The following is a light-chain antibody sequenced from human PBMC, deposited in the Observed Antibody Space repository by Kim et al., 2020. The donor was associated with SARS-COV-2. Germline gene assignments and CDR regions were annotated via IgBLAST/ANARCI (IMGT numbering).Light chain of an antibody. CDR1: QRVSS. Sequence: SLSPGERATLSCRASQRVSSIAWYQQKPGQASSLLIYGAFTRATGIPDRFSGSGSGTDFTLTISRLEPEDFAVYFCQQHGSSPITFGQGTRLEIK. CDR3: QQHGSSPIT. V-gene: IGKV3-20*01. J-gene: IGKJ5*01. CDR2: GAF.